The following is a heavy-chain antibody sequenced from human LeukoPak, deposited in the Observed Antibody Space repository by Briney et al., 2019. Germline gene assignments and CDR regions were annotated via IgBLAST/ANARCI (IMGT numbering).Heavy chain of an antibody. CDR2: VNPNSGGT. V-gene: IGHV1-2*02. CDR1: GYTFTDYY. CDR3: AKDFNTYGNWFDP. J-gene: IGHJ5*02. D-gene: IGHD5-18*01. Sequence: ASVKVSCKASGYTFTDYYMHWVRQAPGQGLEWMGWVNPNSGGTNYAQKFQGRVTMTRDTSTSTAYMELNRLRSDDTAVYYCAKDFNTYGNWFDPWGQGTLVTVSS.